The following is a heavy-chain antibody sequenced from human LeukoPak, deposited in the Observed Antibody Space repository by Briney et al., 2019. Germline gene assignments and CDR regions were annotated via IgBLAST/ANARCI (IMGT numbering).Heavy chain of an antibody. Sequence: WIGYIYYSGSTNYNPSLKSRVTISVDTSKNQFSLELSSVTAADTAVYYCAREHYYGSGIDYWGQGTLVTVSS. V-gene: IGHV4-59*01. D-gene: IGHD3-10*01. CDR3: AREHYYGSGIDY. J-gene: IGHJ4*02. CDR2: IYYSGST.